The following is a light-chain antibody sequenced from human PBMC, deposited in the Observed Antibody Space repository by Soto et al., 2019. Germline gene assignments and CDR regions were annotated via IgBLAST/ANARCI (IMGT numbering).Light chain of an antibody. V-gene: IGKV1-39*01. CDR2: AAS. Sequence: DIQMTQSPSSLSASVGDRVTITCRASQGISTYLNWYQQKPGKAPKLLIYAASSLQSGVPSRFSGSGCETDFTLTISSLQPEHFATYSCQQSSSTPWTCGQGTKVDIK. J-gene: IGKJ1*01. CDR3: QQSSSTPWT. CDR1: QGISTY.